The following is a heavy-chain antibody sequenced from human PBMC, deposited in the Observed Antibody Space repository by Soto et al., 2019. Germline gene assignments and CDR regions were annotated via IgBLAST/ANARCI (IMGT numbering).Heavy chain of an antibody. J-gene: IGHJ6*02. CDR1: GGSFSGYY. V-gene: IGHV4-34*01. D-gene: IGHD3-16*02. CDR2: INHSGST. Sequence: VQLQQWGAGLLKPSETLSLTCAVYGGSFSGYYWSWIRQPPGKGLEWIGEINHSGSTNYNPSLKRRVTISVDTSTIQFSLKLGSVTAADTAVYYCATGRYLMVYYYGMDVWGRGTTVTVSS. CDR3: ATGRYLMVYYYGMDV.